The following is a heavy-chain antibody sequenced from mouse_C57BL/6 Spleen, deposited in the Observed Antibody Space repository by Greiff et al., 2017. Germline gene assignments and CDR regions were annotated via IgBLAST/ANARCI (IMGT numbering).Heavy chain of an antibody. CDR3: PRLLYYGY. V-gene: IGHV1-85*01. J-gene: IGHJ2*01. Sequence: QVQLQQSGPELVKPGASVKLSCKASGYSFTSYDINWVKQRPGQGLEWIGWIYPRAGSTKYNETFKGKATLTVETSASTAFMALHSLTSEDSAVYICPRLLYYGYWGQSTTLTVSS. CDR1: GYSFTSYD. CDR2: IYPRAGST.